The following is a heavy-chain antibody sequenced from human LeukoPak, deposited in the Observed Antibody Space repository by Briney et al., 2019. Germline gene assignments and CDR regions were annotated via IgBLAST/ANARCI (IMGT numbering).Heavy chain of an antibody. J-gene: IGHJ4*02. CDR3: AKDRPNFYEASGSYYKMKGDF. Sequence: SGGSLRLSCAASGLTFNTHAMSWVRQAPEKGLEWVSSLTRTGRTTYYADSVKGRFTISRDNLKNTVYLQMNSLRGEDTAIYYCAKDRPNFYEASGSYYKMKGDFWGQGTLVTVSS. V-gene: IGHV3-23*01. CDR1: GLTFNTHA. D-gene: IGHD3-10*01. CDR2: LTRTGRTT.